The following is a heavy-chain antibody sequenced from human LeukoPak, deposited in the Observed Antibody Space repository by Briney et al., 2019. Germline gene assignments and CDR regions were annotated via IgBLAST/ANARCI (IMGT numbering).Heavy chain of an antibody. Sequence: GGSLRLSCAASGFTFSDYYMSWIRQAPGKGLEWVSYISSSGSTIYYADSVKGRFTISRDNAKNSLYLQMNSLRVEDTALYYCARKDWNYEGAFDIWGQGTMVTVSS. CDR3: ARKDWNYEGAFDI. D-gene: IGHD1-7*01. J-gene: IGHJ3*02. CDR2: ISSSGSTI. V-gene: IGHV3-11*01. CDR1: GFTFSDYY.